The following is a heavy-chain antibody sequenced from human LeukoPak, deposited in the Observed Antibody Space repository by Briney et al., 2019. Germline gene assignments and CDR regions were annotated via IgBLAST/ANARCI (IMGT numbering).Heavy chain of an antibody. D-gene: IGHD2-2*02. CDR2: ISGSGGST. V-gene: IGHV3-23*01. J-gene: IGHJ5*02. CDR1: GFTFSSYA. Sequence: GGSLRLSCAASGFTFSSYAMSWVRQAPGKGLEWVSAISGSGGSTYYADSVKGRFTISRDNSKNTLYLQMNSLRAEDTAVYYCASLVVPAAITTYGDWFDPWGQGTLVTVSS. CDR3: ASLVVPAAITTYGDWFDP.